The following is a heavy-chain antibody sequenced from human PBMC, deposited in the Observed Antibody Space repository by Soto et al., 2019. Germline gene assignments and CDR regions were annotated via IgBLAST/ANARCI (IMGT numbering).Heavy chain of an antibody. D-gene: IGHD3-10*01. J-gene: IGHJ4*02. CDR3: ARGRRITMVRGVKRPGPTYDY. V-gene: IGHV3-13*01. Sequence: EVQLVESGGGLVQPGGSLRLSCAASGFTFSSYDMHWVRQATGKGLEWVSAIGTAGDTYYPGSVKGRFTISRENAKNSLYLQMNSLRAGDTAVYYCARGRRITMVRGVKRPGPTYDYWGQGTLVTVSS. CDR1: GFTFSSYD. CDR2: IGTAGDT.